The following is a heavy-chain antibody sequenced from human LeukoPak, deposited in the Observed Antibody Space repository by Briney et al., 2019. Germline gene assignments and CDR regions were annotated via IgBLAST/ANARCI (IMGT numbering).Heavy chain of an antibody. V-gene: IGHV3-23*01. Sequence: PGGSLRLSCAASGFTFSGYAMSWVRQAPGKGLKWVSTISGSGGSTYYADSVKGRFTISRDNSKNTLYLQMNSLRAEDTAVYYCAKDAYCGGDCYPAEYFQHWGQGTLVTVPS. J-gene: IGHJ1*01. CDR1: GFTFSGYA. CDR3: AKDAYCGGDCYPAEYFQH. D-gene: IGHD2-21*02. CDR2: ISGSGGST.